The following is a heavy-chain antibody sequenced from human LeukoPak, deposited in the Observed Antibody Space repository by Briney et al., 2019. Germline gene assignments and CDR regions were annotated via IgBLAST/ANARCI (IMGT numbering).Heavy chain of an antibody. CDR3: ARDLDYYDSSGYYPY. CDR2: IYSGGST. V-gene: IGHV3-66*01. J-gene: IGHJ4*02. Sequence: GGSLRLSCAASGFTVSSNYMSWVRQAPGKGLEWVSVIYSGGSTYYASSVKGRFTISRDNSKNTLYLQMNSLRAEDTAVYYCARDLDYYDSSGYYPYWGQGTLVTVSS. D-gene: IGHD3-22*01. CDR1: GFTVSSNY.